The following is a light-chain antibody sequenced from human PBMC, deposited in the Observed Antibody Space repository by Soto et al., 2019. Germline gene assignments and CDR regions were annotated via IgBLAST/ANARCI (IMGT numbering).Light chain of an antibody. J-gene: IGKJ4*01. CDR1: QTVSSNY. CDR3: HQYTRSPQT. V-gene: IGKV3-20*01. CDR2: DAS. Sequence: DIVLTQSPGTLSLSPGERATLSCRASQTVSSNYLAWYQQKPGQATRLLFDDASSRATGIPDRFSGSGSGTDFPLTISRLEPEDVAVYYCHQYTRSPQTFGGGTKVEIK.